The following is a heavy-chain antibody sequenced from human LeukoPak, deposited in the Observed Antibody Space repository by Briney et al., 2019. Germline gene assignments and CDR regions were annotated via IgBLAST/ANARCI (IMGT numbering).Heavy chain of an antibody. CDR1: GDSISSSSYY. V-gene: IGHV4-61*01. CDR3: ARLLRGKGFDY. D-gene: IGHD3-10*01. Sequence: SETLSLSCTVSGDSISSSSYYWSWIRQPPGKGLEWIGSVYHSGSTNNNPSLKSRVTMSVDTSRNQFSLQLRSVTAADTAVYFCARLLRGKGFDYWGQGTLVTVSS. CDR2: VYHSGST. J-gene: IGHJ4*02.